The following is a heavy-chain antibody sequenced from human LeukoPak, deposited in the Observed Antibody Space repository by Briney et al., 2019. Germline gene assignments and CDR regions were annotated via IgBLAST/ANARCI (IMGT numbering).Heavy chain of an antibody. CDR1: GFTFSSYA. Sequence: PGGSLRLSCAASGFTFSSYAMSWVRQAPGKGLEWVSAISGSGGSTYYADSVKGRFTISRDNSKNTLYLQMNSLRAEDTAVYYCAVVLRYYYGSGSPAAYDYWGQGTLVTVSS. CDR3: AVVLRYYYGSGSPAAYDY. CDR2: ISGSGGST. J-gene: IGHJ4*02. V-gene: IGHV3-23*01. D-gene: IGHD3-10*01.